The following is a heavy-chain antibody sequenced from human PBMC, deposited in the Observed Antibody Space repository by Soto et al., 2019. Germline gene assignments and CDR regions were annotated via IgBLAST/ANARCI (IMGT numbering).Heavy chain of an antibody. J-gene: IGHJ6*02. CDR1: GGTFSSYA. CDR3: ARGSFLDEMSSNYYYYGMDV. CDR2: IIPIFGTA. D-gene: IGHD3-3*01. Sequence: ASVKVSCKASGGTFSSYAISWVRQAPGQGLEWMGGIIPIFGTANYAQKFQGRVTITADESTSTAYMELSSLRSEDTAVYYCARGSFLDEMSSNYYYYGMDVWGQGTTVTVSS. V-gene: IGHV1-69*13.